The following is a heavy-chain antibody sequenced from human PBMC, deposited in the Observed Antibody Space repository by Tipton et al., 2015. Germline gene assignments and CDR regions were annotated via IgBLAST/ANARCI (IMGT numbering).Heavy chain of an antibody. CDR1: SDSINKYY. V-gene: IGHV4-59*01. CDR3: ARVSHYGDIDS. CDR2: IQYSGGT. D-gene: IGHD4-17*01. J-gene: IGHJ4*02. Sequence: TLSLTCTVSSDSINKYYWSWIRQPPGKELQWIGYIQYSGGTNYNPSLESRVSMSVDTSKTQFSLEMRSVTATDTAVYYCARVSHYGDIDSWGQGTLVTVSS.